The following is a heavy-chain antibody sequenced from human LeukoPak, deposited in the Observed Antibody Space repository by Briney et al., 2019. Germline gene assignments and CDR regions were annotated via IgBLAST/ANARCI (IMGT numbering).Heavy chain of an antibody. D-gene: IGHD6-19*01. J-gene: IGHJ4*02. CDR2: IRSRGSTI. Sequence: GGSLRLSCAASGFTFSDYYMSWIRQAPGKGLEWVSYIRSRGSTISYADSVKGRFTISRDNAKNSLYLQMNSLRAEDTAVYYCARGNSGWSYIDYWGQGTLVTVSS. CDR3: ARGNSGWSYIDY. V-gene: IGHV3-11*01. CDR1: GFTFSDYY.